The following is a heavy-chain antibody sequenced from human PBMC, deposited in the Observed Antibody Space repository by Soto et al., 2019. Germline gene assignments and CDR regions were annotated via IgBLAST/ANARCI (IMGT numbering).Heavy chain of an antibody. V-gene: IGHV1-69*11. D-gene: IGHD4-4*01. CDR2: IIPILGTA. Sequence: QVQLVQSGAEVKKPGSSVKVACKAAGGTFSSYAISWVRQAPGQGLEWMGGIIPILGTANYAQKFQGRVTITAEESTSTAFLELSSLRSEATAVYYCARDGGVYDYSPFAYWGQGTLVTVSS. CDR1: GGTFSSYA. J-gene: IGHJ4*02. CDR3: ARDGGVYDYSPFAY.